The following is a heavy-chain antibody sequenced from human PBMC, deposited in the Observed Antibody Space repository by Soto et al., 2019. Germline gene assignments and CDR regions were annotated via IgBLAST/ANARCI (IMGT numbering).Heavy chain of an antibody. CDR2: MNPNSGNT. Sequence: QVQLVQSGAEVKKPGASVKVSCKASGYTFTSYDINWVRQATGQGLEWMGWMNPNSGNTGYAQKFRGRVTMTRNNSISTAYMELSSLRSEATAVYYCARERTGTTSMDVWGQGTTVTVSS. J-gene: IGHJ6*02. V-gene: IGHV1-8*01. D-gene: IGHD1-1*01. CDR1: GYTFTSYD. CDR3: ARERTGTTSMDV.